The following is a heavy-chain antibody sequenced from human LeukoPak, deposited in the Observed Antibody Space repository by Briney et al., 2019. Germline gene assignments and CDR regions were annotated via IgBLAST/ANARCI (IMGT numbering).Heavy chain of an antibody. CDR2: IYYSGGT. D-gene: IGHD4-17*01. J-gene: IGHJ4*02. CDR3: ARDRQRDYGDYAGTFDY. CDR1: GGSISSGDYY. V-gene: IGHV4-30-4*01. Sequence: PSETLSLTCTVSGGSISSGDYYWSWIRQPPGKGLEWIGYIYYSGGTYYNPSLKSRVTISVDTSKNQFSLKLSSVTAADTAVYYCARDRQRDYGDYAGTFDYWGQGTLVTVSS.